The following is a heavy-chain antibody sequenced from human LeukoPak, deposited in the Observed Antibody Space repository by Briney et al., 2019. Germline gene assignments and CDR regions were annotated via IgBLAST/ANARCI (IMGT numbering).Heavy chain of an antibody. CDR3: ARDPPDCSSTSCYSSSYFDY. CDR2: INPNSGGT. V-gene: IGHV1-2*02. CDR1: GYTFTGYY. J-gene: IGHJ4*02. D-gene: IGHD2-2*01. Sequence: ASVKVSCKASGYTFTGYYVHWVRQAPGQGLEWMGWINPNSGGTNYAQKFQGRVTMTRDTSISTAYMELSRLRSDDTAVYYCARDPPDCSSTSCYSSSYFDYWGQGTLVTVSS.